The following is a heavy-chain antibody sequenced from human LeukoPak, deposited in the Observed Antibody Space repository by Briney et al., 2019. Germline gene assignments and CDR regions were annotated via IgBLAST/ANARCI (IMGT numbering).Heavy chain of an antibody. D-gene: IGHD6-19*01. Sequence: GGTLRISCVGSGFAFSDSNMNWVRQAPGKGLEWRSYISGSSDPIYYADSVKGRFTISRDNVRRSLYLQMSGLRNDDTAVYYCAKTSPGEWLIDSWGQGTLVTVSS. CDR3: AKTSPGEWLIDS. V-gene: IGHV3-48*02. J-gene: IGHJ4*02. CDR1: GFAFSDSN. CDR2: ISGSSDPI.